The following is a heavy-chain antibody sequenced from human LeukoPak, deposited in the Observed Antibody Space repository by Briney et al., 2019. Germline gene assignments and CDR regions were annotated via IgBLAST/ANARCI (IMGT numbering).Heavy chain of an antibody. CDR3: ARDWTGHYYDSSGYPFDY. CDR2: INPSGGST. Sequence: ASVTVSCKASGYTFTSYYMHWVRQAPGQGLEWMGIINPSGGSTSYAQKFQGRVTMTRDTSTSTVYMELSSLRSEDTAVYYCARDWTGHYYDSSGYPFDYWGQGTLVTVSS. V-gene: IGHV1-46*01. D-gene: IGHD3-22*01. J-gene: IGHJ4*02. CDR1: GYTFTSYY.